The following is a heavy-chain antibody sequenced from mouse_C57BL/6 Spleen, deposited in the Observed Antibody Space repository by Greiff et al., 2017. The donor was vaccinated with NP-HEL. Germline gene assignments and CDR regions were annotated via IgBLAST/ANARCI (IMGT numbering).Heavy chain of an antibody. J-gene: IGHJ1*03. CDR1: GYTFTSYW. V-gene: IGHV1-61*01. CDR2: IYPSDSET. CDR3: ARDWYCDV. Sequence: VQLQQPGAELVRPGSSVKLSCKASGYTFTSYWMDWVKQRPGQGLEWIGNIYPSDSETHYNQKFKDKATLTVDKSSSTAYMQLSSLTSEDSAVYYCARDWYCDVWGTGTTVTVSS.